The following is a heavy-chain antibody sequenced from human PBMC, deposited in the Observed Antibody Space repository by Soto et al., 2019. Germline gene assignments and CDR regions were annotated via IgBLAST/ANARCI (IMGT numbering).Heavy chain of an antibody. J-gene: IGHJ6*02. CDR3: ARAKVLRFLDLDV. CDR2: IYHSGST. V-gene: IGHV4-30-2*01. CDR1: GGSISSGGYS. Sequence: SETLSLTCAVSGGSISSGGYSWSWIRQPPGKGLEWIGYIYHSGSTYYNPSLKSRVTISVDRSKNQFSLKLSSVTAADTAVYYCARAKVLRFLDLDVWGQGTTVTVSS. D-gene: IGHD3-3*01.